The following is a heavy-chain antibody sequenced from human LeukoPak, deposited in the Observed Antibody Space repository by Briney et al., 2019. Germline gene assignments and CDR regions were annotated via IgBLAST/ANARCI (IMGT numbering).Heavy chain of an antibody. CDR2: IYYSGST. CDR1: SGSFSSSTYY. CDR3: ARVNGDYYYAFDI. D-gene: IGHD4-17*01. V-gene: IGHV4-39*07. Sequence: SETLSLTCTVSSGSFSSSTYYWGWIRQPPGKGLEWIGSIYYSGSTYYNPSLKSRVTISLDTSKNQFSLKLSSVTAADTAVYYCARVNGDYYYAFDIWGQGTMVTVSS. J-gene: IGHJ3*02.